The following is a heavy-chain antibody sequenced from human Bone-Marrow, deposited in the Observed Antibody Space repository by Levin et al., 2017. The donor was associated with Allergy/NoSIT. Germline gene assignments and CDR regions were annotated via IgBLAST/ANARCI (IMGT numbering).Heavy chain of an antibody. V-gene: IGHV3-23*01. Sequence: TGESLKISCAASGFTFSNYAMSWVRQAPGKGLEWVSAISHSGLTTYYADSVQGRFTISRDNSKNTLYLQMNSLRAEDTALYYCAKDGDIVVVTRYDYWGQGTLVTVSS. D-gene: IGHD2-2*01. CDR2: ISHSGLTT. CDR1: GFTFSNYA. J-gene: IGHJ4*02. CDR3: AKDGDIVVVTRYDY.